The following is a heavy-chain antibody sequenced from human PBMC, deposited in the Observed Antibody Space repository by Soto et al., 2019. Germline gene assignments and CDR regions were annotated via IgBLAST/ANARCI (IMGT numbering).Heavy chain of an antibody. J-gene: IGHJ3*01. D-gene: IGHD3-10*02. V-gene: IGHV4-34*12. CDR2: LIHGGST. CDR1: NSSVVALH. CDR3: ARSPLSYDYVRQTWREVGDSFDV. Sequence: SATLSLTCAIYNSSVVALHWTWIYQSACPALEWIGELIHGGSTNYNPSLKSRVTFSLDTSKSQFSLHVMSVTAADTAVYYCARSPLSYDYVRQTWREVGDSFDVWGRGTSVS.